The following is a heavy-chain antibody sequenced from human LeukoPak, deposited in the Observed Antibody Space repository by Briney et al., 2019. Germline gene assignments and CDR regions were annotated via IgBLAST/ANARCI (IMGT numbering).Heavy chain of an antibody. V-gene: IGHV3-74*01. CDR3: ARSSRGDAINFDY. CDR1: GFTFSSYW. J-gene: IGHJ4*02. CDR2: LNGDGSTT. D-gene: IGHD2-21*02. Sequence: GGSLRLSCAASGFTFSSYWMHWVRQAPGKGLVWVSRLNGDGSTTSYADSVKGRFTISRDNAKNTLYLQMNSLGAEDTAVYYCARSSRGDAINFDYWAQGTLVTVSS.